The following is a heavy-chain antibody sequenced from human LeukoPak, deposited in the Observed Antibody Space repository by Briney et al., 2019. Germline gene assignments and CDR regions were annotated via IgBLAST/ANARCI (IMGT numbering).Heavy chain of an antibody. CDR2: IYRSGST. CDR1: NYSISNSLH. CDR3: ARGTYGYYMDV. V-gene: IGHV4-38-2*02. D-gene: IGHD4-17*01. Sequence: SETLSLTCSGSNYSISNSLHWGWLRQPPGKGLEWIGSIYRSGSTFYNPSLKSRVTISLDTSKNQFSLKLSSVTAADTAVYFCARGTYGYYMDVWGKGTTVTVSS. J-gene: IGHJ6*03.